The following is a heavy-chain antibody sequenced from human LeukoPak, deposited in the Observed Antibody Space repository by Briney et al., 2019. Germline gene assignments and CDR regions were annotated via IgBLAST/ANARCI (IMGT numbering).Heavy chain of an antibody. V-gene: IGHV1-69*06. J-gene: IGHJ4*02. CDR1: GGTFSSDP. D-gene: IGHD3-22*01. CDR3: AEEYYYDSSGYYSDY. Sequence: GSSVKVSCKTSGGTFSSDPISWVRQAPGQGLEWMGRIIPIFGTANYAQKFQGRVTITADKSTSTAYMELSSLRSEDTAVYYCAEEYYYDSSGYYSDYWGQGTLVTVSS. CDR2: IIPIFGTA.